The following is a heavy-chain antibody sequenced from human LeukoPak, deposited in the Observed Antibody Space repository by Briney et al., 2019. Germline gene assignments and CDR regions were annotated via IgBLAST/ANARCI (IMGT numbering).Heavy chain of an antibody. J-gene: IGHJ4*02. CDR2: ISGSGGST. V-gene: IGHV3-23*01. CDR1: GFTFSSYA. CDR3: AKSVGATGENDY. Sequence: GGSLRLSCAASGFTFSSYAMSWVRQALGKGLEWVSAISGSGGSTYYADSVKGRFTISRDNSKNTLYLQMNSLRAEDTAVYYCAKSVGATGENDYWGQGTLVTVSS. D-gene: IGHD1-26*01.